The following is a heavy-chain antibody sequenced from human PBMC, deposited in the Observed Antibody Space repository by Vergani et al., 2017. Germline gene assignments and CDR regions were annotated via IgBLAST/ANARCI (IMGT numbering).Heavy chain of an antibody. V-gene: IGHV4-34*01. CDR3: ARKVAVAGTGYYFDY. CDR2: INHSGST. J-gene: IGHJ4*02. Sequence: QVQLQQWGAGLLKPSETLSLTCAVSGGSFSGYYWSWIRQPPGKGLEWIGEINHSGSTNYNPSLKRRVTISVDTSKNQFSLKLSSVTAADTAVYYCARKVAVAGTGYYFDYWGQGTLVTVSS. CDR1: GGSFSGYY. D-gene: IGHD6-19*01.